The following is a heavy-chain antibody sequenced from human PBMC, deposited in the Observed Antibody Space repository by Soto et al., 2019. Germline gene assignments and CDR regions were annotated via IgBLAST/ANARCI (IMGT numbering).Heavy chain of an antibody. CDR2: IAGTGAT. D-gene: IGHD6-25*01. V-gene: IGHV3-23*01. CDR1: GFTFSSYT. CDR3: AKKSAGPNTCFDY. J-gene: IGHJ4*02. Sequence: EVQLLESGGGLVQPGGSLRLSCAASGFTFSSYTMSWVRQDPGKGLEWVSGIAGTGATYYADSVKGRFTISRDNSKNTLYLQMDSLRAEDTAVYYCAKKSAGPNTCFDYWGQGTLVTVSS.